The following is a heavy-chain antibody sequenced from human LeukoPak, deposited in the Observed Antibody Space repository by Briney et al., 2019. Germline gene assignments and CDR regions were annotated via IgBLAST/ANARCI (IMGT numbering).Heavy chain of an antibody. J-gene: IGHJ4*02. V-gene: IGHV4-39*07. CDR2: IYYSGST. CDR3: VLSGDPTGY. CDR1: GGSISSSSYY. D-gene: IGHD1-1*01. Sequence: SETLSLTCTVSGGSISSSSYYWGWIRQPPGKGLEWIGSIYYSGSTYYNPSLKSRVTISVDTSKNQFSLKLSSVTAADTAVYYCVLSGDPTGYWGQGTLVTVSS.